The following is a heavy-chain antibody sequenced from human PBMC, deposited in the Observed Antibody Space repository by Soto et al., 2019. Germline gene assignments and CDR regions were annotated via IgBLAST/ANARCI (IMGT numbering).Heavy chain of an antibody. D-gene: IGHD2-2*01. CDR1: GYTFTSYY. J-gene: IGHJ4*02. CDR2: INPSGGST. V-gene: IGHV1-46*03. CDR3: ARVSEKVTLVGYCSSTSCLPAY. Sequence: GASVKVSCKASGYTFTSYYMHWVRQAPGQGLEWMGIINPSGGSTSYAQKFQGRVTMTRDTSTSTVYMELSSLRSEDTAVYYCARVSEKVTLVGYCSSTSCLPAYWGQGTLVTVSS.